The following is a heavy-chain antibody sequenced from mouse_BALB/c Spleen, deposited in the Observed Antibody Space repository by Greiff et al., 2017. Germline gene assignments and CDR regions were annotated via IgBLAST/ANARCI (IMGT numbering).Heavy chain of an antibody. D-gene: IGHD2-4*01. J-gene: IGHJ3*01. V-gene: IGHV5-17*02. Sequence: EVKLVESGGGLVQPGGSRKLSCAASGFTFSSFGMHWVRQAPEKGLEWVAYISSGSSTIYYADTVKGRFTISRDNPKNTLFLQMTSLRSEDTAMYYCARSNDYDGSFAYWGQGTLVTVSA. CDR1: GFTFSSFG. CDR2: ISSGSSTI. CDR3: ARSNDYDGSFAY.